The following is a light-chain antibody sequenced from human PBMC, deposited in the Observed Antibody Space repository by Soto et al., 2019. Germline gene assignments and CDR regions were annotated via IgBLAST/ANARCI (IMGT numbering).Light chain of an antibody. CDR2: DVS. V-gene: IGLV2-11*01. J-gene: IGLJ2*01. CDR1: SSDVGGYNF. Sequence: QSALTQPRSVSGSPGQSFTISCTGTSSDVGGYNFVSWYPQHPGKVPKLMIHDVSQRPSGVPDRFSGSKSGNTASLTISGLQAEDEADYYCCSYAGSYTLFGGGTKVTVL. CDR3: CSYAGSYTL.